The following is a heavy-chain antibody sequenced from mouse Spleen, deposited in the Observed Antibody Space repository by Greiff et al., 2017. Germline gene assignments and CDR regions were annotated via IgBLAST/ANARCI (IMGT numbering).Heavy chain of an antibody. CDR1: GFTFTDYY. J-gene: IGHJ3*01. D-gene: IGHD4-1*01. V-gene: IGHV7-3*01. CDR2: IRNKANGYTT. CDR3: ASFWDEAWFAY. Sequence: EVKLVESGGGLVQPGGSLSLSCAASGFTFTDYYMSWVRQPPGKALEWLGFIRNKANGYTTEYSASVKGRFTISRDNSQSILYLQMNALRAEDSATYYCASFWDEAWFAYWGQGTLVTVSA.